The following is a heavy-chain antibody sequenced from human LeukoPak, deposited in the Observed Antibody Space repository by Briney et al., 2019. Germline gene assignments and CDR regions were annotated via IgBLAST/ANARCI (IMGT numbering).Heavy chain of an antibody. J-gene: IGHJ4*02. Sequence: GGSLRLSCAASGFTFSSYAMRWVRQAPGKGLEWVAVISYDGSNKYYADSVKGRFTISRDNSKNTLYLQMNSLRAEDTAVYYCARDSSYSSGWYGFDYWGQGTLVTVSS. CDR1: GFTFSSYA. D-gene: IGHD6-19*01. CDR3: ARDSSYSSGWYGFDY. V-gene: IGHV3-30-3*01. CDR2: ISYDGSNK.